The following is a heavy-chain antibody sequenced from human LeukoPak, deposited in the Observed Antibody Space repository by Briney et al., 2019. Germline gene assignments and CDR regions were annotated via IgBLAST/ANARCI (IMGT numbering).Heavy chain of an antibody. CDR1: GFTFSSYA. V-gene: IGHV3-23*01. Sequence: GGSLRLSCAASGFTFSSYAMSWVRQAPGKGLEWVSAISGSGGSTYYADSVKGRFTISRDSSKNTLYLQMNSLRAEDTAVYYCARNYYDRSGYSDTFDYWGQGTLVTVSS. CDR3: ARNYYDRSGYSDTFDY. D-gene: IGHD3-22*01. J-gene: IGHJ4*02. CDR2: ISGSGGST.